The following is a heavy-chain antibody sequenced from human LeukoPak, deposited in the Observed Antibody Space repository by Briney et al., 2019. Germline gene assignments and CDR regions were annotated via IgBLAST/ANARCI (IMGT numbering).Heavy chain of an antibody. D-gene: IGHD3-22*01. J-gene: IGHJ4*02. V-gene: IGHV1-2*02. CDR3: ARDTNVIVNPHYYFDY. Sequence: GASVKVSCKASGYTFTGNYMHWVRQAPGQGLEWMGWINPNSGGTNYAQKFQGRVTMTRDTSISTAYMELSRLRSDDTAVYYCARDTNVIVNPHYYFDYWGQGTLVTVSS. CDR2: INPNSGGT. CDR1: GYTFTGNY.